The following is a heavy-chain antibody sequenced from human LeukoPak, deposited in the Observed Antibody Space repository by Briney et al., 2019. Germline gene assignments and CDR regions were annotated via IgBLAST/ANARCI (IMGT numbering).Heavy chain of an antibody. V-gene: IGHV3-30*02. D-gene: IGHD3-10*01. J-gene: IGHJ4*02. CDR1: GFTFSYYG. CDR3: ARDRTMVRGVTDY. Sequence: GGSLRLSCAASGFTFSYYGFYWVRQAPGKGLEWVAFIRFDGNDKYYADSVKGRFTISRDNAKNSLYLQMNSLRAEDTAVYYCARDRTMVRGVTDYWGQGTLVTVSS. CDR2: IRFDGNDK.